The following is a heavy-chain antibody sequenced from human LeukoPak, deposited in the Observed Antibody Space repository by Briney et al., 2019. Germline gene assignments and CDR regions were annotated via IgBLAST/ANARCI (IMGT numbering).Heavy chain of an antibody. J-gene: IGHJ4*02. CDR3: AGETYYYDSSGYYYSDY. V-gene: IGHV4-4*07. Sequence: SETLSLTCTVSGGSISSYYWSWIRQPAGKGLEWIGRIYTSGSTNYNPSLKSRVTMSVDTSKNQLSLKLSSVTAADTAVYYCAGETYYYDSSGYYYSDYWGQGTLVTVSS. CDR1: GGSISSYY. CDR2: IYTSGST. D-gene: IGHD3-22*01.